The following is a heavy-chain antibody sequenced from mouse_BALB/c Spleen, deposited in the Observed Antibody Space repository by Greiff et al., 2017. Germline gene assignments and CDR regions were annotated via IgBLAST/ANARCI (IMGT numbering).Heavy chain of an antibody. D-gene: IGHD2-2*01. J-gene: IGHJ4*01. CDR1: GYTFTSYW. V-gene: IGHV1-87*01. CDR2: IYPGNSDT. CDR3: ARDGYDDGTARY. Sequence: QVQLKQSGTVLARPGASVKMSCKASGYTFTSYWMHWVKQRPGQGLEWIGAIYPGNSDTSYNQKFKGKATLTVDESSSTAYMQLSSLTSEDSAVYYCARDGYDDGTARYWGQGTSVTVSS.